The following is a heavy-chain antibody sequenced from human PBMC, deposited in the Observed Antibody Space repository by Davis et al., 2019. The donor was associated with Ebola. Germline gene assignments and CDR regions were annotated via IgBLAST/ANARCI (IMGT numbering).Heavy chain of an antibody. CDR2: ISYDGSNK. CDR3: ASGGGADY. CDR1: GFTFSSYG. D-gene: IGHD1-26*01. Sequence: GGSLRLSCAASGFTFSSYGMHWVRQAPGKGLEWVAVISYDGSNKYYADSVKGRFTISRDNSKNTLYLQMNSLRAEDTAVYYCASGGGADYWGQGTLVTVS. J-gene: IGHJ4*02. V-gene: IGHV3-30*03.